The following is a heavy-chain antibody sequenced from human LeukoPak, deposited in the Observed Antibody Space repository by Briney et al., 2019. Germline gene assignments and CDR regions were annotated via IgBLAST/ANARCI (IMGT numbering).Heavy chain of an antibody. CDR2: ISWNSDSI. CDR3: AAQWELLGGFDY. CDR1: GFNFDNYG. Sequence: PGGSLRLSCAASGFNFDNYGMHWVRQAPGKGLEWVSGISWNSDSIGYADSVKGRFTISRDNAKNSLYMQMNSLRAEDTAVYYCAAQWELLGGFDYWGQGTLVTVSS. D-gene: IGHD1-26*01. J-gene: IGHJ4*02. V-gene: IGHV3-9*01.